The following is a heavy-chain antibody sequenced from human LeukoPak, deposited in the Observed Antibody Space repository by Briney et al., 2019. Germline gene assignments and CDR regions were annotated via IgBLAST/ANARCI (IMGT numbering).Heavy chain of an antibody. Sequence: GASVKVSCKASGYTFTGYYMHWVRQAPGQGLEWMGWINPNSGGTNYAQKFQGRVTMTRDTSISTAYMELSRLRSDDTAIYYCARDPVGGIGHYIGRSYFDSWGQGTLVTVSS. CDR3: ARDPVGGIGHYIGRSYFDS. V-gene: IGHV1-2*02. J-gene: IGHJ4*02. D-gene: IGHD3-22*01. CDR1: GYTFTGYY. CDR2: INPNSGGT.